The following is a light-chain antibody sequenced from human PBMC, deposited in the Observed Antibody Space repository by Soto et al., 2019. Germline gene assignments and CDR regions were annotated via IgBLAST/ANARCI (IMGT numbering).Light chain of an antibody. Sequence: EIVMTQSPATLSVSPGERVTLSCRASQSVSVDLAWYQQRPGQAPRLLIYGASTRATGIPDRFSGSGSGTDFTLTISRLEPEDFAVYYCQQYGSSGTFGQGTKVDIK. J-gene: IGKJ1*01. CDR3: QQYGSSGT. V-gene: IGKV3-20*01. CDR2: GAS. CDR1: QSVSVD.